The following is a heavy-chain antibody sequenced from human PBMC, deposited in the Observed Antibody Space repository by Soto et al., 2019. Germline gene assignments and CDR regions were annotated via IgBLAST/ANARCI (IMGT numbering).Heavy chain of an antibody. CDR1: GFTFSDYY. V-gene: IGHV3-11*01. J-gene: IGHJ3*02. CDR2: ISSSGSTI. CDR3: ARDTYYYGSGIPSDI. D-gene: IGHD3-10*01. Sequence: GESLKISCAASGFTFSDYYMSWIRQAPGKGLEWVSYISSSGSTIYYADSVKGRFTISRDNAKNSLYLQMNSLRAEDTAVYYCARDTYYYGSGIPSDIWGQGTMVTVSS.